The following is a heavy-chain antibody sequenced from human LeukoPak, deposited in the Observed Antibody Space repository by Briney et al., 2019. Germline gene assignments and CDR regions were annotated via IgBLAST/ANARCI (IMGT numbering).Heavy chain of an antibody. CDR2: INHSGST. D-gene: IGHD3-22*01. J-gene: IGHJ4*02. V-gene: IGHV4-34*01. CDR3: ARGRDYCDSSGYYY. CDR1: GGSFSGYY. Sequence: SETLSLTCAVYGGSFSGYYWSWIRQPPGKGLEWIGEINHSGSTNYNPSLKSRVTISVDTSKNQFSLKLSSVTAADTAVYYCARGRDYCDSSGYYYWGQGTLVTVSS.